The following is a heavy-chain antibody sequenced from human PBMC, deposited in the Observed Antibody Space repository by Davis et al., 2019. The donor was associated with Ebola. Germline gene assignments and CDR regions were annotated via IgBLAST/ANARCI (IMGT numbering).Heavy chain of an antibody. J-gene: IGHJ4*02. D-gene: IGHD6-19*01. CDR2: IRSKANSYAT. CDR1: GFTFSGSA. V-gene: IGHV3-73*01. Sequence: GESLKISCAASGFTFSGSAMHWVRQASGKGLEWVGRIRSKANSYATAYAASVKGRFTISRDDSKNTAYLQMNSLKTEDTAVYYCTRDRGWYEMDYFDYWGQGTLVTVSS. CDR3: TRDRGWYEMDYFDY.